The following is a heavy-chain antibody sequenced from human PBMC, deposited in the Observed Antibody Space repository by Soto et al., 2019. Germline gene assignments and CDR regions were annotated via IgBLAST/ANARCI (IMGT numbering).Heavy chain of an antibody. CDR1: GFTFSSYG. V-gene: IGHV3-33*01. J-gene: IGHJ4*02. Sequence: QVQLVESGGGVVQPGRSLRLSCAASGFTFSSYGMHWVRQAPGKGLEWVAVIWYDGSNKYYGDSVKGRFTISRNNSKNTMYRQMNSLRAEDTAVYYCAREAYSRGWYSGYYFDYWGQGILVIVSS. CDR2: IWYDGSNK. CDR3: AREAYSRGWYSGYYFDY. D-gene: IGHD6-19*01.